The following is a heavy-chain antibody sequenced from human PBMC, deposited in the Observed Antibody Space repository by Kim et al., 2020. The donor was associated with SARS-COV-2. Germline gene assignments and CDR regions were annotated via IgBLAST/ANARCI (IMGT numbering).Heavy chain of an antibody. CDR2: IKQDGSAE. CDR1: GFIFSNFW. V-gene: IGHV3-7*03. D-gene: IGHD6-25*01. J-gene: IGHJ4*02. Sequence: GGSLRLSCAASGFIFSNFWMSWVRQAPGKGLEWVANIKQDGSAEYYVGSVRGRFTISRDNAKSSLYLQMNRLRAEDTAVYYCARQITATMGVDYWGQGTLVTVSS. CDR3: ARQITATMGVDY.